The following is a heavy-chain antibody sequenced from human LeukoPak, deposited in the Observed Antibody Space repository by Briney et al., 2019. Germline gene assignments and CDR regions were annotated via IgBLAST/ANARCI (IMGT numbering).Heavy chain of an antibody. CDR1: GYTFTSYY. CDR3: ARGYYDSSGYWDRFDP. V-gene: IGHV1-46*01. J-gene: IGHJ5*02. CDR2: INPSGGST. Sequence: ASVKVSCKASGYTFTSYYMHWVRQAPGQGLEWMGIINPSGGSTSYAQKFQGRVTMTRDTSTSTVYMELSSLGSEDTAVYYCARGYYDSSGYWDRFDPWGQGTLVTVSS. D-gene: IGHD3-22*01.